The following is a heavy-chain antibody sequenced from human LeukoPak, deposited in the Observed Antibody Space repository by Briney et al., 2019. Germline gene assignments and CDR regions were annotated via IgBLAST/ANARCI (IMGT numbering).Heavy chain of an antibody. CDR1: GFTFSSYG. J-gene: IGHJ4*02. D-gene: IGHD2-21*02. Sequence: PGGSLRLSCAASGFTFSSYGMHWVRQAPGKGLEWVAFIRYDGSNKYYADSVKGRFTISRDNSKNTLYLQMNSLRAEDTAVYYCAKDRRGDPYYFDYWGQGTLVTVSS. CDR2: IRYDGSNK. V-gene: IGHV3-30*02. CDR3: AKDRRGDPYYFDY.